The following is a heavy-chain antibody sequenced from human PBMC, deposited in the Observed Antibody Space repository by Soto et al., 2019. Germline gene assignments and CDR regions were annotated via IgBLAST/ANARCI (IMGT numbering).Heavy chain of an antibody. V-gene: IGHV1-8*01. D-gene: IGHD2-2*01. CDR2: MNPNSGNT. J-gene: IGHJ3*02. CDR1: GYTFTSYD. Sequence: ASVKVSCKASGYTFTSYDINWVRQATGQGLEWMGWMNPNSGNTGYAQKFQGRVTVTRNTSISTAYMELSSLRSEDTAVYYCASNTGGYCSSTSCSYAFDIWGQGTMVPVSS. CDR3: ASNTGGYCSSTSCSYAFDI.